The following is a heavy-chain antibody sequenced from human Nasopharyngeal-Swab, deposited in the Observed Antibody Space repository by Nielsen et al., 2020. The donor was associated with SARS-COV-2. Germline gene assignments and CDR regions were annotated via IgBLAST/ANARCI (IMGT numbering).Heavy chain of an antibody. V-gene: IGHV1-2*02. Sequence: ASVKVSCKASGHTFTGYYMHWVRQAPGQGLEWMGWINPNSGGTNYAQKFQGRVTMTRDTSISTAYMELNRLRSDDTAVYYCAREKTRSVTIFGVVIAWGQGTLVTVSS. D-gene: IGHD3-3*01. CDR3: AREKTRSVTIFGVVIA. CDR1: GHTFTGYY. J-gene: IGHJ4*02. CDR2: INPNSGGT.